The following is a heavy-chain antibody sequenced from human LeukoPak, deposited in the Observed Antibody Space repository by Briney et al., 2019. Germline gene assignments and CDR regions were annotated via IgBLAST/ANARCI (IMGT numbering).Heavy chain of an antibody. Sequence: SETLSLTCAVYGGSFSGYYWSWIRQPPGRGLEWIGEINHSGSTNYNPSLKSRVTISVDTSKNQFSLKLSSVTAADTAVYYCVRHGRQYQLLLGLKYYYMDVWGKGTTVTISS. J-gene: IGHJ6*03. CDR3: VRHGRQYQLLLGLKYYYMDV. D-gene: IGHD2-2*01. CDR2: INHSGST. V-gene: IGHV4-34*01. CDR1: GGSFSGYY.